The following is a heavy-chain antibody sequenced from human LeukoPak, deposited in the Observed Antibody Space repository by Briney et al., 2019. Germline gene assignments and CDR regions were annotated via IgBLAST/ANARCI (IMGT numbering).Heavy chain of an antibody. CDR2: INHSGST. Sequence: SSETLSLTCAVYGGSFSGYYWSWIRQPPGKGLEWIGEINHSGSTNYNPSLKSRVTISLDTSRNQFSLKLNSVTAADTAVYYCAKSNGYGLVDIWGQGTMVTVSS. D-gene: IGHD3-10*01. CDR3: AKSNGYGLVDI. V-gene: IGHV4-34*01. J-gene: IGHJ3*02. CDR1: GGSFSGYY.